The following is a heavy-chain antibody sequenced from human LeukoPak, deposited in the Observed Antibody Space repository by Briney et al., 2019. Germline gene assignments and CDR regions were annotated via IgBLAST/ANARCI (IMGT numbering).Heavy chain of an antibody. D-gene: IGHD3-16*01. CDR1: GFTVSNYY. Sequence: GGSLRLSCAASGFTVSNYYMNWVRQAPGKGLEWVSVVYSGGSTNYADSVRGRFTISRDNSKNTLYLQMNSLRVEDTAVYYCARDRGEFDPWGQGTLVTVSS. V-gene: IGHV3-66*01. CDR3: ARDRGEFDP. CDR2: VYSGGST. J-gene: IGHJ5*02.